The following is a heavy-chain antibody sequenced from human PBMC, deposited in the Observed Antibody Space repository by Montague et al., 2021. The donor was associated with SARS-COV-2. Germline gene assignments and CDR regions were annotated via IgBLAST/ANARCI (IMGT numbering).Heavy chain of an antibody. V-gene: IGHV4-4*02. Sequence: SETLSLTCAVSGASISSTNWWTWVRQPPRKGLEWIGEMYHTGTTNYNPYLMSRVTISLDESKNQFSLKMTPVTAADTAVYYCASRSIAVAYYFDNWGQGTLVPVSS. J-gene: IGHJ4*02. CDR1: GASISSTNW. CDR3: ASRSIAVAYYFDN. CDR2: MYHTGTT. D-gene: IGHD6-19*01.